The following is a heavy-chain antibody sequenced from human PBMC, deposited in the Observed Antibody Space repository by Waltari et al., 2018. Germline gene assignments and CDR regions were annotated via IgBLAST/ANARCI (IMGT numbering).Heavy chain of an antibody. D-gene: IGHD3-10*01. CDR3: ARRGWFGELSGSGAFDI. CDR1: GGSISSHY. V-gene: IGHV4-59*11. CDR2: IYYSGST. Sequence: QVQLQESGPGLVKPSETLSLTCTVSGGSISSHYWSWIRQPPGKGLEWIGYIYYSGSTNYHPSLKSRVTISVDTSKNQFSLKLSSVTAADTAVYYCARRGWFGELSGSGAFDIWGQGTMVTVSS. J-gene: IGHJ3*02.